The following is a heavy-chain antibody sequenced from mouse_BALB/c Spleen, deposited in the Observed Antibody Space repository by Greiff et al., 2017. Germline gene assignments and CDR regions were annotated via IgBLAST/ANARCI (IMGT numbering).Heavy chain of an antibody. J-gene: IGHJ4*01. D-gene: IGHD1-1*01. CDR2: IWAGGST. Sequence: QVQLKESGPGLVAPSQSLSITCTVSGFSLTSYGVHWVRQPPGKGLEWLGVIWAGGSTNYNSALMSRLSISKDNSKSQVFLKMNSLQTDDTSMYWCASDYYGSRYAMDYWGQGTLVTVSS. CDR1: GFSLTSYG. V-gene: IGHV2-9*02. CDR3: ASDYYGSRYAMDY.